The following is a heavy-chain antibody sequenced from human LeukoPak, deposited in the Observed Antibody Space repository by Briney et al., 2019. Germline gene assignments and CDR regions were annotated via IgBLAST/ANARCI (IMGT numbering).Heavy chain of an antibody. CDR3: ARSYYDSSGYLPL. D-gene: IGHD3-22*01. CDR2: INPNSGGT. Sequence: AASVKVSCKASGYTFTGYYMHWVRQAPGQGLEWMGWINPNSGGTNYAQKFQGSVTMTRDTSISTVYMELSRLRSDDTAVYYCARSYYDSSGYLPLWGQGTLVTISS. V-gene: IGHV1-2*02. J-gene: IGHJ4*02. CDR1: GYTFTGYY.